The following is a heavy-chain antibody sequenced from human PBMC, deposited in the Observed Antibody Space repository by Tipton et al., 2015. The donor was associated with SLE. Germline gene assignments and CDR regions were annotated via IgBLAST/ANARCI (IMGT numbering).Heavy chain of an antibody. V-gene: IGHV1-69*06. CDR3: ARGGIAARPLYYFDY. CDR1: GGTFSSYP. D-gene: IGHD6-6*01. Sequence: QSGPEVKKPGSSVKVSCKASGGTFSSYPINWVRQAPGQGLEWMGGIIPIFGTANYAQKFQGRVTITADKSTSTAYMELSSLRSEDTAVYYCARGGIAARPLYYFDYWGQGTLVTVSS. J-gene: IGHJ4*02. CDR2: IIPIFGTA.